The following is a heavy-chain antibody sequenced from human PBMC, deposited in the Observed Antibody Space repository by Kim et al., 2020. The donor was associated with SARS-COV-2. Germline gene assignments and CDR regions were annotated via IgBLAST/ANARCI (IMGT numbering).Heavy chain of an antibody. CDR2: FDPEDGET. V-gene: IGHV1-24*01. Sequence: ASVKVSCKVSGYTLIELSMHWVRQAPGKGLEWMGGFDPEDGETIYAQKFQGRVTTTEDTSTDTAYMELSSLRSEDTAVYYCATGPAGFGVVISWFDPWGQGTLVTVSS. D-gene: IGHD3-3*01. CDR3: ATGPAGFGVVISWFDP. CDR1: GYTLIELS. J-gene: IGHJ5*02.